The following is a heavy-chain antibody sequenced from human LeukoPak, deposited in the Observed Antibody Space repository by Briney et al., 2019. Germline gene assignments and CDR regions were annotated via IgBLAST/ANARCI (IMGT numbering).Heavy chain of an antibody. CDR2: ISSSSSYI. J-gene: IGHJ5*02. CDR1: GFTFSSYS. V-gene: IGHV3-21*01. Sequence: GGSLRLSCAASGFTFSSYSMNWVRQAPGKGLEWVSSISSSSSYIYYADSVKGRFTISRDNAKNSLYLQMNSLRAEDTAVYYCAREGATLYNWFDPWGQGTLVTVSS. D-gene: IGHD4/OR15-4a*01. CDR3: AREGATLYNWFDP.